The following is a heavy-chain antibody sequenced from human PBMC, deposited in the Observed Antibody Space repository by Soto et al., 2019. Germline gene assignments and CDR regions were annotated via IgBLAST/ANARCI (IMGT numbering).Heavy chain of an antibody. CDR2: ISGNGGST. CDR1: GFTFSSYA. J-gene: IGHJ4*02. V-gene: IGHV3-23*01. Sequence: EVQLLESGGGLVQPGGSPRLSCAASGFTFSSYAMSWVRQAPGRGLEWVSIISGNGGSTYYAASVKGRFTISRDNTKNTLYLQMDSLTAEDTAVYYCAKGSEFSNSYTLDFDFWGQGALVTVSS. CDR3: AKGSEFSNSYTLDFDF. D-gene: IGHD6-6*01.